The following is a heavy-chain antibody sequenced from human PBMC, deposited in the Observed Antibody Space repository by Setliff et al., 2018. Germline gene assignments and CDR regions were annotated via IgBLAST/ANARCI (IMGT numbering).Heavy chain of an antibody. J-gene: IGHJ4*02. CDR3: AKCSSWHGHYPHFNY. D-gene: IGHD6-13*01. CDR1: GFVFSNFA. Sequence: QTGGSLRLSCAASGFVFSNFAMNWVRQAPGKGLEWVSTISGGGTNMDYADSVKGRFTISRDNSKNTLYLQMNSLRVEDTAVYYCAKCSSWHGHYPHFNYWGQGTLVTVSS. V-gene: IGHV3-23*01. CDR2: ISGGGTNM.